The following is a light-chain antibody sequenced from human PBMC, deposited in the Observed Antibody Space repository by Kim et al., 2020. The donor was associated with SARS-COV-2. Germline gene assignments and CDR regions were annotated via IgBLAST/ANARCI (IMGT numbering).Light chain of an antibody. CDR3: QQYETFPLT. J-gene: IGKJ4*01. Sequence: DIQMTQSPSSLSASVGDRVTITCRATQGISSRLAWYQHKPEKAPKSLIYGVSTLQSGVPSRFSGSGSGTHFTLTISNLQPEDFATYYCQQYETFPLTFGGGTKVDIQ. V-gene: IGKV1D-16*01. CDR2: GVS. CDR1: QGISSR.